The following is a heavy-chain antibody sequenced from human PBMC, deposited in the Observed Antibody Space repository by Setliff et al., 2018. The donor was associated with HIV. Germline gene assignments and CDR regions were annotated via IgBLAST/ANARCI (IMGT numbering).Heavy chain of an antibody. J-gene: IGHJ4*02. D-gene: IGHD4-17*01. CDR2: IYHSATT. CDR3: ARSPGDYLFDY. CDR1: GYSITTGYQ. V-gene: IGHV4-38-2*01. Sequence: SETLSLTCAVSGYSITTGYQWGWIRQSPGKGLEWIGSIYHSATTYYNPSLWGRVTISIDTSKNQFSLKLSSVTAADTAVYYCARSPGDYLFDYWGQGTLVTVSS.